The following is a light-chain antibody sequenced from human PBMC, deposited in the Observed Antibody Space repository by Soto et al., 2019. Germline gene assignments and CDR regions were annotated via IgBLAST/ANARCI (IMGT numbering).Light chain of an antibody. CDR2: DAS. V-gene: IGKV1-5*01. Sequence: DIQMTQSPSTLSASVGDRVTITCRASQSISSWLAWYQQKPGKAPKLLIYDASSLESGVPSRFSGSGSGTEFTLTISSLQPDDFATYYCKKYTSYAWTFSQGTKVEIK. CDR1: QSISSW. J-gene: IGKJ1*01. CDR3: KKYTSYAWT.